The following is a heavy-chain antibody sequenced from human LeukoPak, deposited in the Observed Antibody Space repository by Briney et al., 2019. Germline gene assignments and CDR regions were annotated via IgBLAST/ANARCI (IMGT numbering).Heavy chain of an antibody. CDR3: AGELLHDAFDI. V-gene: IGHV3-21*01. J-gene: IGHJ3*02. D-gene: IGHD2-15*01. CDR1: GFTFSSYS. CDR2: ISSSSSYI. Sequence: GRSLRLSCAASGFTFSSYSMNWVRQAPGKGLEWVSSISSSSSYIYYADSVKGRFTISRDNAKNSLYLQMNSLRAEDTAVYYCAGELLHDAFDIWGQGTMVTVSS.